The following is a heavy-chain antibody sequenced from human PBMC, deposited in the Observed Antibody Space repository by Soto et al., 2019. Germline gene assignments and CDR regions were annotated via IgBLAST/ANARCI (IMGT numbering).Heavy chain of an antibody. CDR3: ANAPGYCSGGSCYSEYFQH. Sequence: GGSLRLSCAASGFTFSSYWMSWVSQAPGKGLEWVANIKQDGSEKYYVDSVKGRFTISRDNAKNSLYLQMNSLRAEDTAVYYCANAPGYCSGGSCYSEYFQHWGQGTLVTVSS. D-gene: IGHD2-15*01. CDR2: IKQDGSEK. V-gene: IGHV3-7*01. CDR1: GFTFSSYW. J-gene: IGHJ1*01.